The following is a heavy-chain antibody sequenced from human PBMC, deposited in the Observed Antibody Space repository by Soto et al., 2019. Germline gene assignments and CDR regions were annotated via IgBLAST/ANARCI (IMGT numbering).Heavy chain of an antibody. V-gene: IGHV1-69*13. Sequence: GASVKVSCKASGGTFSSYAISWVRQAPGQGLEWMGGIIPIFGTANYAQKFQGRVTITADESTSTAYMELSSLRSEDTAVYYCARSVWFGESLYFDYWGQGTLVTVSS. CDR3: ARSVWFGESLYFDY. CDR2: IIPIFGTA. J-gene: IGHJ4*02. CDR1: GGTFSSYA. D-gene: IGHD3-10*01.